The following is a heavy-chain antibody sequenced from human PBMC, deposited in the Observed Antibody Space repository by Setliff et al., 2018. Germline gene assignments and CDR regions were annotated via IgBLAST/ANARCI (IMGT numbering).Heavy chain of an antibody. D-gene: IGHD3-10*01. V-gene: IGHV1-8*03. CDR1: GYTFTSYD. CDR3: QVGIGTMVRGVIIGGYYYMDV. CDR2: MNPNSGNT. J-gene: IGHJ6*03. Sequence: ASVKVSCKASGYTFTSYDINWVRQATGQGLEWMGWMNPNSGNTGYAQKFQGRVTITRNTSISTAYMELSSLRSEDTAVYYCQVGIGTMVRGVIIGGYYYMDVWGKGTTVTVSS.